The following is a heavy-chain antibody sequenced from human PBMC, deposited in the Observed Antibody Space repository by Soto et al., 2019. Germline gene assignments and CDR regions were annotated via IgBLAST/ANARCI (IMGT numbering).Heavy chain of an antibody. CDR2: ISYDGSNK. Sequence: GGSLRLSCAASGFTFSSYGMHWVRQAPGKGLEWVAVISYDGSNKYYADSVKGRFTISRDNSKNTLYLQMNSLRAEDTAVYYRAKGAQRGGTIVVVPAARANWFDPWGQGTLVTVSS. CDR3: AKGAQRGGTIVVVPAARANWFDP. D-gene: IGHD2-2*01. J-gene: IGHJ5*02. V-gene: IGHV3-30*18. CDR1: GFTFSSYG.